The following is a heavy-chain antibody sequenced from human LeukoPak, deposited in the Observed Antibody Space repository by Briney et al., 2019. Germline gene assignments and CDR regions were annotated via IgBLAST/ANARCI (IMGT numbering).Heavy chain of an antibody. CDR3: AHRLASHVVAAASFDY. J-gene: IGHJ4*02. CDR1: GFSLSTSGVG. Sequence: SGPTLVNPPQTLTLTCTFSGFSLSTSGVGVGWIRQPPGKALEWLALIYWNDDKRYSPSLKSRLTITKDTSKNQVVLTMTNMDPVDTATYYCAHRLASHVVAAASFDYWGQGTLVTVSS. CDR2: IYWNDDK. D-gene: IGHD2-15*01. V-gene: IGHV2-5*01.